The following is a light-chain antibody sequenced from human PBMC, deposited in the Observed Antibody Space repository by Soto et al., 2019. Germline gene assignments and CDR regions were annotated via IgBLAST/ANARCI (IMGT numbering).Light chain of an antibody. CDR2: GSS. CDR3: QQYGSSPPYT. Sequence: EVVLTQSPGTLSLSPGERATLSCRASQSVSNNYLPWYQQKPGQAPRLLIFGSSDMATGVPESISGSGSGTEFILTISRREHEDFGMSYCQQYGSSPPYTFGLGTKLEIK. V-gene: IGKV3-20*01. J-gene: IGKJ2*01. CDR1: QSVSNNY.